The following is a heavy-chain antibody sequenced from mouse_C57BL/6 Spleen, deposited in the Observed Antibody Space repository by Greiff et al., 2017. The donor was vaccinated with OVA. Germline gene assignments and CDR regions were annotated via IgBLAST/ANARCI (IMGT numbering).Heavy chain of an antibody. CDR1: GYPFTSYC. J-gene: IGHJ2*01. Sequence: QVQLQQPGAELVRPGSSVKLSCKASGYPFTSYCMHWVKPRPIQGLEWIGNIDPSDSDTHYHPTFKDKATLTVATSSSTAYMQLSSLTSEDSAVYYCARPALTTIVASPYFDYWGQGTTLTVSS. V-gene: IGHV1-52*01. CDR3: ARPALTTIVASPYFDY. D-gene: IGHD1-1*01. CDR2: IDPSDSDT.